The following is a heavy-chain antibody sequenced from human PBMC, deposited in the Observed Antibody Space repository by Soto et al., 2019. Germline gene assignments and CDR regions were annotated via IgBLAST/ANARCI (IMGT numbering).Heavy chain of an antibody. CDR2: VYYSGTT. CDR3: ARTTAVPNTLRSRYFFDY. J-gene: IGHJ4*02. CDR1: GGSVSNKTYY. D-gene: IGHD4-17*01. V-gene: IGHV4-61*01. Sequence: SGTLSLTCSLSGGSVSNKTYYWRWIRQPPGNRLEWIGYVYYSGTTNYNPSLKSRVTISVDLSKNQFSLRLSSVTTADTALYYCARTTAVPNTLRSRYFFDYWGQGTLVTVSS.